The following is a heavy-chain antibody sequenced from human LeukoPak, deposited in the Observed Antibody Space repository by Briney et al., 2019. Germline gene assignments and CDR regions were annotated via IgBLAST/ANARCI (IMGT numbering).Heavy chain of an antibody. CDR3: ASDYRHNYYDSSGPSAF. CDR2: IIPIFGTA. D-gene: IGHD3-22*01. J-gene: IGHJ4*02. V-gene: IGHV1-69*13. Sequence: GASVKVSCKASGGTFSSYAISWVRQAPGQGLEWMGGIIPIFGTANYAQKFQGRVTITADESTSTAYMELSSLRSEDTAVCYCASDYRHNYYDSSGPSAFWGQGTLVTVSS. CDR1: GGTFSSYA.